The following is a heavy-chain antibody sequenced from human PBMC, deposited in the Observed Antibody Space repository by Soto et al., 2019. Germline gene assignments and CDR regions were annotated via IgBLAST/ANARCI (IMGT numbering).Heavy chain of an antibody. V-gene: IGHV3-33*01. CDR3: ARDIFDSSGYPVYGMDV. D-gene: IGHD3-22*01. Sequence: GSLRLSCAASGFTFSSYGMHWVRQAPGKGLEWVAVIWYDGSNKYYADSVKGRFTISRDNSKNTLYLQMNSLRAEDTAVYYCARDIFDSSGYPVYGMDVWGQGTTVTVSS. CDR2: IWYDGSNK. CDR1: GFTFSSYG. J-gene: IGHJ6*02.